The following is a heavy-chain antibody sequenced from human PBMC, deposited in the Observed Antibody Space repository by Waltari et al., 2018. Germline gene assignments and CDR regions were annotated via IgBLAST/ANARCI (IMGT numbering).Heavy chain of an antibody. J-gene: IGHJ4*02. CDR2: ISWNSGSI. V-gene: IGHV3-9*01. CDR1: GFTFDDYA. D-gene: IGHD3-3*01. Sequence: EVQLVESGGGLVQPGRSLRLSCAASGFTFDDYAMHWVRQAPGKGLEWVSGISWNSGSIGYADSVKGRFTISRDNAKNCLYLQMNSLRAEDTALYYCAKAAPYDFWSGYFDYWGQGTLVTVSS. CDR3: AKAAPYDFWSGYFDY.